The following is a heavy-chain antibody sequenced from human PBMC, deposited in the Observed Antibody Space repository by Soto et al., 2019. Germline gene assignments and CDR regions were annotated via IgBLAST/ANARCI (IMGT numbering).Heavy chain of an antibody. J-gene: IGHJ6*02. V-gene: IGHV1-18*04. CDR2: INGYTGNT. D-gene: IGHD6-6*01. Sequence: QVQLVQSGAEVKQPGASVKVSCEASGYTFTTYGISWVRQASGQGLEWMGWINGYTGNTKYAQRFQGRVTMTRDKSTSTAYMEVRSLRSDDTAVYYCARDDIATRPQYYYGMDVWGQGTTVTVSS. CDR1: GYTFTTYG. CDR3: ARDDIATRPQYYYGMDV.